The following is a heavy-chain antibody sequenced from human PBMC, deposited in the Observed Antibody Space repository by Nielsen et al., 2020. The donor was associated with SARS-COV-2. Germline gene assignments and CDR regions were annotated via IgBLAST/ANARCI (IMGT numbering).Heavy chain of an antibody. V-gene: IGHV3-11*04. J-gene: IGHJ4*02. D-gene: IGHD6-19*01. CDR2: ITNTGAE. CDR1: GFTFSDHY. Sequence: GESLKISCAASGFTFSDHYMTWIRQTPGKGLEWISYITNTGAEYYADSVKGRFTIPRDNAQSSLYLLMNNLRTEDTAVYYCASSGWLDYWGQGTLVTVSS. CDR3: ASSGWLDY.